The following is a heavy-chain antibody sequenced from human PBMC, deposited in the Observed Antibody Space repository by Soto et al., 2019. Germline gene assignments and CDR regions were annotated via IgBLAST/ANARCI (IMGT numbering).Heavy chain of an antibody. CDR2: VMPTFGAG. D-gene: IGHD3-22*01. Sequence: QVQLVQSGAEVKKPGSSVKVSCTASGGAFRNYAVSWVRQAPGQGLEWMGAVMPTFGAGVYAQKFQGRLTIFADESTNPAYLNVSSLTFEDAAIYYCAASRGFYEAMDAWGQWTTLTVS. CDR3: AASRGFYEAMDA. V-gene: IGHV1-69*01. CDR1: GGAFRNYA. J-gene: IGHJ6*02.